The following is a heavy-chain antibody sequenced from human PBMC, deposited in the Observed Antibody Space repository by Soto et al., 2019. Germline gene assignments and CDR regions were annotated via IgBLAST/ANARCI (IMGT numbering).Heavy chain of an antibody. CDR3: ARGVAPYHFDY. J-gene: IGHJ4*02. D-gene: IGHD2-15*01. CDR1: GYTFTSYA. V-gene: IGHV1-3*05. Sequence: QVQLVQSGAEEKKPGASVKVSCKASGYTFTSYAMHWVRQAPGQRLEWMGWINAGNGNTKYSQKFQGRVTITRDTSASTSYMELSSLRSEETAVYYCARGVAPYHFDYWGQGTLVTVSS. CDR2: INAGNGNT.